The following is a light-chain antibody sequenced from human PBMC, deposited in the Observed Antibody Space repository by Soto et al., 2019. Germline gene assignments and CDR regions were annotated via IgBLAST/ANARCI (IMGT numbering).Light chain of an antibody. J-gene: IGKJ5*01. CDR2: DTF. Sequence: EIVLTQSPATLSLSPGERATLSCRASQSVSNYLAWYQQRPGQAPRLLIYDTFNRATGTPARFSGSGSGTDFTLTITSLEPEDFGDYCCQQRSRGFTFGQGTRLEI. CDR1: QSVSNY. CDR3: QQRSRGFT. V-gene: IGKV3-11*01.